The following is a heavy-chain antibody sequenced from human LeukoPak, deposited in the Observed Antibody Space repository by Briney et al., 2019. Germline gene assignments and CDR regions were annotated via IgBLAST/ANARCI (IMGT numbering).Heavy chain of an antibody. Sequence: GASVKVSCKASGYTFTSYYMHWVRQAPGQGLEWMGIINPTTGDTTYAQQFQGRLTKTRDMSTSTVYMELSSLTSEDTALFYCARYGFSTVWQGGWHAFDIWGQGKVVTVSS. CDR3: ARYGFSTVWQGGWHAFDI. J-gene: IGHJ3*02. CDR2: INPTTGDT. V-gene: IGHV1-46*01. D-gene: IGHD6-13*01. CDR1: GYTFTSYY.